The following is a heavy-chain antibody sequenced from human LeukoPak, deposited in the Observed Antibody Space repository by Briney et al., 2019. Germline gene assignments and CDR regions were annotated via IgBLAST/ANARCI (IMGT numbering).Heavy chain of an antibody. Sequence: GGSLRLSCAASGFTFSSYAMTWVRQAPGKGLEWVSAISDTGGSTYDADSVKGRFTISRDSSKNTLYLQMNSLRAEDTAVYYCAKDTSIGRYCTNGVCSPFDYWGQGTLVTVSS. CDR1: GFTFSSYA. J-gene: IGHJ4*02. D-gene: IGHD2-8*01. CDR3: AKDTSIGRYCTNGVCSPFDY. CDR2: ISDTGGST. V-gene: IGHV3-23*01.